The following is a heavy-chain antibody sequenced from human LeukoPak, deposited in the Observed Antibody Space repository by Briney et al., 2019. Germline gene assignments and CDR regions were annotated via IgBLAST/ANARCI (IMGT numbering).Heavy chain of an antibody. V-gene: IGHV3-23*01. Sequence: GALRLSCAASGFTFSSYWMSWVRQAPGKGLEWVSAISGSGGSTYYADSVKGRFTISRDNSKNTLYLQMNSLRAEDTAVYYCAKCMTTVTCNWFDPWGQGTLVTVSS. CDR2: ISGSGGST. J-gene: IGHJ5*02. CDR1: GFTFSSYW. CDR3: AKCMTTVTCNWFDP. D-gene: IGHD4-17*01.